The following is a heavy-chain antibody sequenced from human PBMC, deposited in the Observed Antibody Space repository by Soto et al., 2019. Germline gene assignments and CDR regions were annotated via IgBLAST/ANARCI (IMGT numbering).Heavy chain of an antibody. J-gene: IGHJ4*02. CDR1: GGSVSSGSYY. Sequence: PSETLSLTCTVSGGSVSSGSYYWSWIRQPPGKGLEWIGYIYYSGSTNYNPSLKSRVTISVDTSKNQFSLKLSSVTAADTAVYYCAGRYGGTFDYWGQGTLVTVSS. CDR3: AGRYGGTFDY. V-gene: IGHV4-61*01. CDR2: IYYSGST. D-gene: IGHD2-15*01.